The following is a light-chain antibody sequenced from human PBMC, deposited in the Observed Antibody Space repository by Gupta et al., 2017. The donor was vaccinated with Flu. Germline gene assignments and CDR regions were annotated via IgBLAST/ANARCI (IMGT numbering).Light chain of an antibody. CDR3: AAWDDSLQGV. J-gene: IGLJ1*01. CDR1: SSNIGSNT. Sequence: GISSNIGSNTVSWYQQVPGTAPKLLIYSNDQRPSGVPDRFSDSKSGTSASLAISGLQSEDEADYYCAAWDDSLQGVFGTGTKVTVL. V-gene: IGLV1-44*01. CDR2: SND.